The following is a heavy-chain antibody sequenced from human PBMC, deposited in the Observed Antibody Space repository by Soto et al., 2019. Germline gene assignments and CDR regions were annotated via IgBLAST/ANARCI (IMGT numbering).Heavy chain of an antibody. CDR3: AREHYDILTGYIWFDP. J-gene: IGHJ5*02. CDR2: IIPILGTA. Sequence: SVKVSCKASGGTFSSYTISWVRQAPGQGLEWMGGIIPILGTANYAQKFQGRVTITADESTSTAYMELSSLRSEDTAVYYCAREHYDILTGYIWFDPWGQGTLVTVSS. D-gene: IGHD3-9*01. V-gene: IGHV1-69*13. CDR1: GGTFSSYT.